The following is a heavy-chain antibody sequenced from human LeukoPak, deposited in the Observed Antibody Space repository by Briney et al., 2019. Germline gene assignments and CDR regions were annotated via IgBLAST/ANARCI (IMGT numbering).Heavy chain of an antibody. V-gene: IGHV4-34*01. CDR3: ASARAPYHA. Sequence: SETLSLTCAVYGGSFSGYYWSWIRQPPGKGLEWIGEINHSGSTNYNPSLKSRVTISVDTSKNQFSLKLTSVTAADTAVYYCASARAPYHAWGQGSLVTVSS. J-gene: IGHJ5*02. D-gene: IGHD2-2*01. CDR1: GGSFSGYY. CDR2: INHSGST.